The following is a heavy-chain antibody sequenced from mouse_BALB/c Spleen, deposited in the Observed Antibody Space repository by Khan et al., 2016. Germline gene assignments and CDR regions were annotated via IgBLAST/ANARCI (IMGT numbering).Heavy chain of an antibody. V-gene: IGHV1-80*01. CDR2: IYPGDGDT. CDR3: ARGTPLAN. CDR1: GYAFSSYW. Sequence: QVRLQQSGAELVRPGSSVKISCKASGYAFSSYWMNWVKQWPGQGLEWIGQIYPGDGDTYYNGKFTGKVTLTADKSSSTAYMQLSSLTSEDSAVYFCARGTPLANWGQGTLVTVSA. J-gene: IGHJ3*01. D-gene: IGHD2-14*01.